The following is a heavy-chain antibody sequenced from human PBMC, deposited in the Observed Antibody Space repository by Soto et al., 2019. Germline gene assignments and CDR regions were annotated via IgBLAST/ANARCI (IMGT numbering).Heavy chain of an antibody. CDR1: GGSFSGYY. CDR3: ARLGRDYDFWSGYYGPYYYYYMDV. J-gene: IGHJ6*03. CDR2: INYSGST. V-gene: IGHV4-59*08. D-gene: IGHD3-3*01. Sequence: SETLSLTCAVYGGSFSGYYWSWIRQPPGKGLEWIGYINYSGSTNYNPSLKSRVTISVDTSKNQFSLKLSSVTAADTAVYYCARLGRDYDFWSGYYGPYYYYYMDVWGKGTTVTVSS.